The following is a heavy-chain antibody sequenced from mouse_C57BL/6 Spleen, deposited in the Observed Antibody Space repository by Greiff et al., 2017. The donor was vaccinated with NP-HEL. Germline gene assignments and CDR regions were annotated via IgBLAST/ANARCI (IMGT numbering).Heavy chain of an antibody. Sequence: EVQLQQSGPELVKPGASVKISCKASGYSFTGYYMNWVKQSPEKSLEWIGEINPSTGGTTYNQKFKAKATLTVDKSSSTAYMQLKSLTSEDSAVYYCARSYDYSYAYWGQGTLVTVSA. CDR3: ARSYDYSYAY. D-gene: IGHD2-4*01. CDR2: INPSTGGT. V-gene: IGHV1-42*01. J-gene: IGHJ3*01. CDR1: GYSFTGYY.